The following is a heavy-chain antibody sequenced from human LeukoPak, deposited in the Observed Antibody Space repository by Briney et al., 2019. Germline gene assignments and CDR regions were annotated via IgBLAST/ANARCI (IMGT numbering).Heavy chain of an antibody. D-gene: IGHD4-17*01. CDR2: MNPNSGNT. J-gene: IGHJ4*02. V-gene: IGHV1-8*01. CDR3: ARSPTRRRTTVTPYYFDY. CDR1: GYTFTSYD. Sequence: ASVKVSCKASGYTFTSYDINWVRQATGQGLEWMGWMNPNSGNTGYAQKFQGRVTMTRNTSISTAYMELSSLGSEDTAVYYCARSPTRRRTTVTPYYFDYWGQGTLVTVSS.